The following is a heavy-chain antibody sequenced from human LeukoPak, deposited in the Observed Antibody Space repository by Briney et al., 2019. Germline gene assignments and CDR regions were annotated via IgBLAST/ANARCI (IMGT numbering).Heavy chain of an antibody. J-gene: IGHJ4*02. Sequence: GGSLRLSCAASGFTFSSYAMHWVRQAPGRGLEWVAVISYDGSNKYYADSVKGRFTISRDNSKNTLYLQMNSLRAEDTAVYYCARVRERGYSYGSGFDYWGQGTLVTVSS. CDR1: GFTFSSYA. CDR2: ISYDGSNK. CDR3: ARVRERGYSYGSGFDY. V-gene: IGHV3-30-3*01. D-gene: IGHD5-18*01.